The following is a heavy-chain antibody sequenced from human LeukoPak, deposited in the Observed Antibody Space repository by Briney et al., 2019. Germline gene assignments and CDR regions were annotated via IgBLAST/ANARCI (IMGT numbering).Heavy chain of an antibody. CDR2: ISDSGSIT. J-gene: IGHJ4*02. D-gene: IGHD6-19*01. CDR3: AKDARRTNGWYFFDY. CDR1: GFAFSSQA. Sequence: GGSLRLSCAASGFAFSSQAMGWVRQAPGQGLEWVSVISDSGSITYYADSVKGRFTTSRDNSKKMLFLQMSSLRADDTAVYYCAKDARRTNGWYFFDYWGRGTLVTVSS. V-gene: IGHV3-23*01.